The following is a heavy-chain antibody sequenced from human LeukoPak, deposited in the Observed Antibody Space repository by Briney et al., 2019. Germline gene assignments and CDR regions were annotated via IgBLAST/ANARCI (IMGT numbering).Heavy chain of an antibody. D-gene: IGHD1-1*01. Sequence: ASVKVSCKASGYTFENYGITWVRQAPGQGLEWMGWISGYNGNTEYAQKFQGRVTMTTDTSTTTAHMELRKLRSDDTAVYYCARKTAGSTEGAFDIWGQGTMVSVSS. CDR2: ISGYNGNT. J-gene: IGHJ3*02. V-gene: IGHV1-18*01. CDR1: GYTFENYG. CDR3: ARKTAGSTEGAFDI.